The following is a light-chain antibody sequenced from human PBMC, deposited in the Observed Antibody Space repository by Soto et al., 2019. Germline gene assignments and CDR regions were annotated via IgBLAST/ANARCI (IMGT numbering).Light chain of an antibody. Sequence: QSVLTQPPSVSAAPGQKITISCSGSIXNIGNNDVSWYQQFPGTAPKLLIYDNSKRPSGIPDRFSGSKSGTSATLGIAGLQAGDEADYYCGTWDSSLSAVVFGGGTKVTVL. J-gene: IGLJ2*01. CDR1: IXNIGNND. V-gene: IGLV1-51*01. CDR3: GTWDSSLSAVV. CDR2: DNS.